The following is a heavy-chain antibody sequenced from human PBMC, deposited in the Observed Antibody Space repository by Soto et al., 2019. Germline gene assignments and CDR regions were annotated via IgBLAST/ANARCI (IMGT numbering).Heavy chain of an antibody. J-gene: IGHJ6*02. CDR3: ASKASYYYYGMDA. V-gene: IGHV1-69*13. CDR2: IIPIFVTA. Sequence: GASVKVSCKASGGTFSSYAISWVRQAPGQGLEWMGGIIPIFVTANYAQKFQGRVTITSDESTSTAYMELSSLSSDDTAVYYCASKASYYYYGMDAWGQGTTVTVSS. CDR1: GGTFSSYA.